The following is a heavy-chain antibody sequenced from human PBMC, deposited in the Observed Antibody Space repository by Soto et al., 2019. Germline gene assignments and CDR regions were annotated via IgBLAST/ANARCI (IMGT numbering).Heavy chain of an antibody. V-gene: IGHV3-7*03. CDR2: IKQDGSEK. CDR3: ARVHSSILDPYYYYGMDV. D-gene: IGHD3-3*01. J-gene: IGHJ6*02. CDR1: GFTFSSYW. Sequence: EVQLVESGGGLVQPGGSLRLSCAASGFTFSSYWMSWVRQAPGKGLEWVANIKQDGSEKYYVDSVKGRFTISRDNAKNSLYLQMNSLRAEDTAVYYCARVHSSILDPYYYYGMDVWGQGTTVTVSS.